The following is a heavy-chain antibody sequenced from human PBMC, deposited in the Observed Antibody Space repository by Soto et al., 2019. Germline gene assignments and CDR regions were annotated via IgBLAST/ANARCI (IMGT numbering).Heavy chain of an antibody. CDR1: GFTFTSSA. CDR2: ISYDGSNK. CDR3: ARVMALDIVEVPAALPYYYYGMDV. J-gene: IGHJ6*02. V-gene: IGHV3-30-3*01. Sequence: PGGSLRLSCAASGFTFTSSAMNWVRQAPGKGLEWVSAISYDGSNKYYADSVKGRFTISRDNSKNTLYLQMNSLRAEDTAVYYCARVMALDIVEVPAALPYYYYGMDVWGQGTTVTVSS. D-gene: IGHD2-2*01.